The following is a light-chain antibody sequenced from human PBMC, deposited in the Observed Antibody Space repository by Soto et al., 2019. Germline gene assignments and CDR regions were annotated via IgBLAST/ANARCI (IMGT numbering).Light chain of an antibody. J-gene: IGLJ7*01. Sequence: QSVLTQPPSLSGTPGQRVTISCSGSNFNVKNNYVYWYQQFAGTAPKLLIYSNNRRPSGVPDRFSGSKSGSSASLAISVLRPEDEADYYCAYWDDSLSETVFGGGTQLTVL. CDR2: SNN. CDR1: NFNVKNNY. V-gene: IGLV1-47*01. CDR3: AYWDDSLSETV.